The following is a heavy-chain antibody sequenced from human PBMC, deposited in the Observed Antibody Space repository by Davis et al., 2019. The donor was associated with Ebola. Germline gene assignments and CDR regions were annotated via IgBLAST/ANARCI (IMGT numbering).Heavy chain of an antibody. CDR2: ISSSSSYI. D-gene: IGHD1-26*01. CDR3: ARGIVGAATSWFDP. CDR1: GFTFSSYA. J-gene: IGHJ5*02. V-gene: IGHV3-21*01. Sequence: PGGSLRLSCAASGFTFSSYAMNWVRQAPGKGLEWVSSISSSSSYIYYADSVKGRFTISRDNSKNTLYLQMNSLRAEDTAVYYCARGIVGAATSWFDPWGQGTLVTVSS.